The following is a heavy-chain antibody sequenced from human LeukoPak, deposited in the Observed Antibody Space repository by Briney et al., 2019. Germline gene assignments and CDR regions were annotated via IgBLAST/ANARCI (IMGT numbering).Heavy chain of an antibody. CDR1: GFSFSTYW. CDR3: ARMCSGGSCFSI. Sequence: PGGSLRLSCAASGFSFSTYWMSWVRQAPGKGLGWVANINQHGSEKYYVDSVKGRFTISRDNAKNSLYLQMNSLRVEDTATYYCARMCSGGSCFSIWGQGTLVTVSS. CDR2: INQHGSEK. J-gene: IGHJ4*02. V-gene: IGHV3-7*01. D-gene: IGHD2-15*01.